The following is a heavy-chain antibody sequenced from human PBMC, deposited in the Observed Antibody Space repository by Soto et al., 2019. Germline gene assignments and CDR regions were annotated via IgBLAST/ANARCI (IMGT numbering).Heavy chain of an antibody. CDR3: AKDGVRYDFWSGYLRSSYYYYMDI. D-gene: IGHD3-3*01. Sequence: PGGSLRLSCAASGFTFSSYGMHWVRQAPGKGLEWVAVISYDGSNKYYADSVKGRFTISRDNSKNTLYLQMNSLRAEDTAVYYCAKDGVRYDFWSGYLRSSYYYYMDIWGKGTTVTVSS. CDR1: GFTFSSYG. J-gene: IGHJ6*03. CDR2: ISYDGSNK. V-gene: IGHV3-30*18.